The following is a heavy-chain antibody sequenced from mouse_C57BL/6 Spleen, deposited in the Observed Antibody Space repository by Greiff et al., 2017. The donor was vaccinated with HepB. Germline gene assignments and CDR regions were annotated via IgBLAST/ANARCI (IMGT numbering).Heavy chain of an antibody. CDR1: GYTFTSYG. V-gene: IGHV1-81*01. CDR3: AGITAVVEYFDV. D-gene: IGHD1-1*01. CDR2: IYPRSGNT. J-gene: IGHJ1*03. Sequence: QVQLQQSGAELARPGASVKLSCKASGYTFTSYGISWVKQRTGQGLEWIGEIYPRSGNTYYNEKFKGKATLTADKSSSTAYMELRSLTSEDTAMYYCAGITAVVEYFDVWGTGTTVSVSS.